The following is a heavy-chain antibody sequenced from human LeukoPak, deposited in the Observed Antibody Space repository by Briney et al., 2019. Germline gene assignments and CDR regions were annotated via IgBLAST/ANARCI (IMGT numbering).Heavy chain of an antibody. CDR1: GYTFTSYD. CDR2: MNPNSGNT. D-gene: IGHD2-2*01. Sequence: GASVKVSCKASGYTFTSYDINWVRQATGQGLEWMGWMNPNSGNTGYAQKFQGRVTMTRNTSISTAYMELSSLRSEDTAVYYCARSHIVVVPAASTQLWFPREYYYYGMDVWGQGTTVTVSS. J-gene: IGHJ6*02. V-gene: IGHV1-8*01. CDR3: ARSHIVVVPAASTQLWFPREYYYYGMDV.